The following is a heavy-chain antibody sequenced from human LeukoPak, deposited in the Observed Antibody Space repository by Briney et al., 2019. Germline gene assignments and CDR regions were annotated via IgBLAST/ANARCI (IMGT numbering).Heavy chain of an antibody. V-gene: IGHV3-7*01. J-gene: IGHJ6*04. CDR2: INEDGSGK. Sequence: GGSLRLSCVSSGFTFSNYWKKWVRQAPGKGLEWVASINEDGSGKFSVGSVKDRITISRDNTRNSLDLQINGLTVEDTAIYYCARDDGDVWGTGTTVTVSS. CDR1: GFTFSNYW. CDR3: ARDDGDV.